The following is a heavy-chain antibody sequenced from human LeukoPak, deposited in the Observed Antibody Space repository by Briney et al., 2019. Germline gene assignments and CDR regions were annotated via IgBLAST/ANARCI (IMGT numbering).Heavy chain of an antibody. CDR2: ISYDGSNK. CDR1: GFTFSSYG. D-gene: IGHD3-10*01. CDR3: ARDLGYYSGSGSSSPRWYFDF. Sequence: GGSLRLSCAASGFTFSSYGMHWVRQAPGKGLEWVAVISYDGSNKYYADSVKGRFTISRDNSKNTLYLQMNSLRAEDTAVYYCARDLGYYSGSGSSSPRWYFDFWGQGTLVTVSS. J-gene: IGHJ4*02. V-gene: IGHV3-30*03.